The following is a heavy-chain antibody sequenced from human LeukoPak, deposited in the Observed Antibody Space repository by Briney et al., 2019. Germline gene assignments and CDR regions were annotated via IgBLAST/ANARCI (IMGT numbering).Heavy chain of an antibody. Sequence: GGSLRLSCAASGFTFSSYEMNWVRQAPGKGLEWVSYISSSGSTIYYADSVKGRFTISRDNAKNSLYLQMNSLRAEDTALYYYAKGQGGSWTFDYWGQGTLVTVSS. CDR1: GFTFSSYE. CDR3: AKGQGGSWTFDY. CDR2: ISSSGSTI. V-gene: IGHV3-48*03. J-gene: IGHJ4*02. D-gene: IGHD2-15*01.